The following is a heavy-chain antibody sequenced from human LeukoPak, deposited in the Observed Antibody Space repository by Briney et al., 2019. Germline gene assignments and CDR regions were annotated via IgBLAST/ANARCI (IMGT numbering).Heavy chain of an antibody. CDR3: ARGGVVVPAAMLSWFDP. CDR1: GGTFSSYA. V-gene: IGHV1-69*13. CDR2: IIPIFGTA. J-gene: IGHJ5*02. Sequence: GASVKVSCKASGGTFSSYAISWVRQAPGQGLEWMGRIIPIFGTANYAQKFQGRVTITADESTSTAYMELSSLRSEDTAVYYCARGGVVVPAAMLSWFDPWGQGTLVTVSS. D-gene: IGHD2-2*01.